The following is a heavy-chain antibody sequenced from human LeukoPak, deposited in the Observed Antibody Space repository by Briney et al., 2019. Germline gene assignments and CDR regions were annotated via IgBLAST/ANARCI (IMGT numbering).Heavy chain of an antibody. CDR1: ASGFTFSS. CDR2: INPNSGGT. V-gene: IGHV1-2*02. CDR3: ARLRGN. Sequence: GASVKVSCKSSASGFTFSSIPLGWLAPGQGLEWMGWINPNSGGTNYAQKFQGRVTMTRDTSISTAYMELNRLRSDDTAVYYCARLRGNWGQGSLVTVSS. J-gene: IGHJ4*02. D-gene: IGHD2-15*01.